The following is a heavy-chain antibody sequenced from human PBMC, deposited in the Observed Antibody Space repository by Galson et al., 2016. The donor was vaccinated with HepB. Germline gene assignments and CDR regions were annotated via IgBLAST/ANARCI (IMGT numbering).Heavy chain of an antibody. J-gene: IGHJ4*02. D-gene: IGHD5-24*01. V-gene: IGHV3-33*08. Sequence: SLGLSCAASGFTFSSFAMSWVRQTPGTGLEWVAVIWFDGTLKYYVDSVMGRFTISRDNAKNTLYLQMNSLSAEDTAVYYCARDGDAYNFDYWGQGTLVTVSS. CDR3: ARDGDAYNFDY. CDR1: GFTFSSFA. CDR2: IWFDGTLK.